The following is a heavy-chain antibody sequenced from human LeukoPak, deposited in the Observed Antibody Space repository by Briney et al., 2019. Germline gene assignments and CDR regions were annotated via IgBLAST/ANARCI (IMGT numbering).Heavy chain of an antibody. V-gene: IGHV1-8*02. Sequence: GASVKVSCKASGYTFTGYYMHWVRQAPGQGLEWMGWMNPNSGNTGYAQKFQGRVTMTRNTSISTAYMELSSLRSEDTAVYYCARGRGRLLLHNWFDPWGQGTLVTVSS. CDR2: MNPNSGNT. D-gene: IGHD2-15*01. CDR1: GYTFTGYY. J-gene: IGHJ5*02. CDR3: ARGRGRLLLHNWFDP.